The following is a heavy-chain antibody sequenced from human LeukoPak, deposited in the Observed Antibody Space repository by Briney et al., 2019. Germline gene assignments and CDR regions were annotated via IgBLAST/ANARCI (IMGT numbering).Heavy chain of an antibody. CDR3: ATRPDYYDSSGYYF. Sequence: ASVKVSCKVSGYTLTELSMHWVRQAPGKGLEWMGGFDPEDGETIYAQKFQGRVTMTEDTSTDTAYMELSSLRSEDTAAYYCATRPDYYDSSGYYFWGQGTLVSVSS. CDR1: GYTLTELS. J-gene: IGHJ4*02. D-gene: IGHD3-22*01. CDR2: FDPEDGET. V-gene: IGHV1-24*01.